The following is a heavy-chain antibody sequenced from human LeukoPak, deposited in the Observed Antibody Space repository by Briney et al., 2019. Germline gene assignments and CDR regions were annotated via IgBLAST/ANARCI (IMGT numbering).Heavy chain of an antibody. J-gene: IGHJ6*02. CDR1: GFTFSSYG. D-gene: IGHD2-15*01. CDR2: ISYDGSNK. Sequence: GRSLRLSCEASGFTFSSYGMHWVRQAPGKGLEGVAVISYDGSNKYYADSVKGRFTISRDNSKNTLYLQMNSLRAEDTAVYYCAKDLRNCSGGSCYFPHYYGMDVWGQGTTVTVSS. CDR3: AKDLRNCSGGSCYFPHYYGMDV. V-gene: IGHV3-30*18.